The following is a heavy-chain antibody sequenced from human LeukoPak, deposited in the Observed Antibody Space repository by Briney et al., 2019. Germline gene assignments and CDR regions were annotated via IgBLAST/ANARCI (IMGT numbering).Heavy chain of an antibody. CDR3: ARHGALWAGNGYYYWSAFDI. V-gene: IGHV4-59*08. Sequence: PSETLSLTCTVSGGSMSSYYWSWIRQPPGKGLEWIGYIYYSGSTNYNPSLKSRVTISVDTSKKQFSLNLSSVTAADTAVYFCARHGALWAGNGYYYWSAFDIWGQGTMVTVSS. CDR1: GGSMSSYY. CDR2: IYYSGST. J-gene: IGHJ3*02. D-gene: IGHD3-22*01.